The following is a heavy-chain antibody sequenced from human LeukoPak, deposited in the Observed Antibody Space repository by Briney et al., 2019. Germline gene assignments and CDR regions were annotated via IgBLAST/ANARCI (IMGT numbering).Heavy chain of an antibody. Sequence: SETLSLTCTVSGASISNYYWSWIRQPPGKGLECIEYVSYSGRTNHNPSLKSRVTISADTSKNQFSLKSTSVTAADTAVYYCARHERGAENLDYWGQGTLVTVS. V-gene: IGHV4-59*08. J-gene: IGHJ4*02. D-gene: IGHD1-1*01. CDR1: GASISNYY. CDR2: VSYSGRT. CDR3: ARHERGAENLDY.